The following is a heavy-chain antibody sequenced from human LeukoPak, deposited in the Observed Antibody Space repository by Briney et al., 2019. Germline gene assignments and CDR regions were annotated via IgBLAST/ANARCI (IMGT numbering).Heavy chain of an antibody. CDR2: IYPANCDT. Sequence: GESLKISCEGSGYRFTSYWVGWVRHMPGKGLEWMGIIYPANCDTRYSPSFQGQATISVDKSINTAYLQWSSLKASDTAMYYCARALYYYDMYDAFDIWGQGTMVTVSS. CDR3: ARALYYYDMYDAFDI. J-gene: IGHJ3*02. D-gene: IGHD3-22*01. CDR1: GYRFTSYW. V-gene: IGHV5-51*01.